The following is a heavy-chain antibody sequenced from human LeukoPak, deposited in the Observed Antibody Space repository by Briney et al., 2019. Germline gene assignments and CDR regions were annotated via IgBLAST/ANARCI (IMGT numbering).Heavy chain of an antibody. D-gene: IGHD3-10*01. CDR2: IDTSGSYI. J-gene: IGHJ3*02. CDR1: GFTFSIYS. V-gene: IGHV3-21*01. CDR3: ARGRSITLLRGVAMSDGFDI. Sequence: GGSLRLSCAASGFTFSIYSMNWVRQAPGKGLEWVSFIDTSGSYIYYGDSVKGRVTISRDNANNSLYLQMNGLRAEDTAVYYCARGRSITLLRGVAMSDGFDIWGQGAMVTVSS.